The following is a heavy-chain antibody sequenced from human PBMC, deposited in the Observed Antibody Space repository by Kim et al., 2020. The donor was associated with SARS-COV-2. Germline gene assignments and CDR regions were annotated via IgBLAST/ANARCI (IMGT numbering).Heavy chain of an antibody. CDR3: ARDLSGNYYGFAFDI. CDR1: GYPFTGYY. J-gene: IGHJ3*02. Sequence: ASVKVSCKASGYPFTGYYMHWVRQAPGQGLEWMGIINPSGGSTGYAQKFQGRVTMTRDTSTRTVYMELSSLRSEDTAVYYCARDLSGNYYGFAFDIWGQGTMVTVSS. D-gene: IGHD1-26*01. CDR2: INPSGGST. V-gene: IGHV1-46*01.